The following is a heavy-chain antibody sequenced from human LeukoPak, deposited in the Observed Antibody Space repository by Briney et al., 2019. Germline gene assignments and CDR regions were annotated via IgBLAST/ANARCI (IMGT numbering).Heavy chain of an antibody. CDR1: GGSISSYY. CDR3: AGRAQTTGWSFDY. CDR2: IHTSGST. D-gene: IGHD6-19*01. J-gene: IGHJ4*02. Sequence: KPSETLSLTCTVSGGSISSYYWSWIRQPVGKGLEWIGQIHTSGSTNYNPSLKRRVAMSVDTSKNQFSLELSSVTAADTAVYYCAGRAQTTGWSFDYWGQGALVTVSS. V-gene: IGHV4-4*07.